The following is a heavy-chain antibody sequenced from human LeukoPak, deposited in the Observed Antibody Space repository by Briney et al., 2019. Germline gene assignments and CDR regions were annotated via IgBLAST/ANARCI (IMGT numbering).Heavy chain of an antibody. CDR2: IIPIFGTA. J-gene: IGHJ3*02. CDR3: ATDCSSTSCYILTDAFDI. V-gene: IGHV1-69*13. Sequence: GASVEVSCKASGGTFSSYAISWVRQAPGQGLEWMGGIIPIFGTANYAQKFQGRVTITADESTSTAYMELSSLRSEDTAVYYCATDCSSTSCYILTDAFDIWGQGTMVTVSS. CDR1: GGTFSSYA. D-gene: IGHD2-2*02.